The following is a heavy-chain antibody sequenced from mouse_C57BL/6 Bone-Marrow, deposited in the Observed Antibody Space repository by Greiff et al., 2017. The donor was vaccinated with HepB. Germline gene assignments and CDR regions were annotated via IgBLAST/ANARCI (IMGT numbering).Heavy chain of an antibody. J-gene: IGHJ4*01. V-gene: IGHV1-52*01. CDR2: IDPSDSET. D-gene: IGHD1-1*01. Sequence: QVQLQQPGAELVRPGSSVKLSCKASGYTFTSYWMHWVKQRPIQGLEWIGNIDPSDSETHYNQKFKDKATLTVDKSSSTAYMQLSSLTSEDSAVYYCARKTYYGSSHYAMDYWGQGTSVTVSS. CDR1: GYTFTSYW. CDR3: ARKTYYGSSHYAMDY.